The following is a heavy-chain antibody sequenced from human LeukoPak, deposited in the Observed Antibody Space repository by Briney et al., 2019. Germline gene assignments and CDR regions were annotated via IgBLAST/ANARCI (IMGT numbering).Heavy chain of an antibody. CDR1: GFTFSSYW. V-gene: IGHV3-23*01. D-gene: IGHD6-19*01. Sequence: GGSLRLSCAASGFTFSSYWMSWVRQAPGKGLEWVSFISGSGGSTYYADFMKGRFTISRDNSKNTLFLQMNSLRAEDTAVYYCARDLDRFGGWYEYWGQGTLVTVSS. J-gene: IGHJ4*02. CDR2: ISGSGGST. CDR3: ARDLDRFGGWYEY.